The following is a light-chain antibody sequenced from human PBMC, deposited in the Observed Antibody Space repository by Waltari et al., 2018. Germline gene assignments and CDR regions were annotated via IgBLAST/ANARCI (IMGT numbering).Light chain of an antibody. CDR1: QSVSSTY. Sequence: EIVLTQPPRTLSLSPGERANLSCRASQSVSSTYLAWYQQSPGQAPRLLIYGVTSRASGIPDRFSGSGSGTDFTLTISRLEPEDFAVYYCQQYLSTALTFGGGTKVEIK. CDR2: GVT. V-gene: IGKV3-20*01. CDR3: QQYLSTALT. J-gene: IGKJ4*01.